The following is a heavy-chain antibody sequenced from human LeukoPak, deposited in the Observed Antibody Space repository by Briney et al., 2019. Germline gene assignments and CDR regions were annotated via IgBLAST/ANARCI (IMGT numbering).Heavy chain of an antibody. V-gene: IGHV3-66*01. Sequence: GGSLRLSCAASGFTVSSNYMSWVRQAPGKGLEWVSVIYSGGSTYYADSVKGRFTISRDNSKYTLYLQMNSLRAEDTAVYYCARDSRRILPSDWGQGTLVTVSS. CDR2: IYSGGST. D-gene: IGHD2-15*01. J-gene: IGHJ4*02. CDR1: GFTVSSNY. CDR3: ARDSRRILPSD.